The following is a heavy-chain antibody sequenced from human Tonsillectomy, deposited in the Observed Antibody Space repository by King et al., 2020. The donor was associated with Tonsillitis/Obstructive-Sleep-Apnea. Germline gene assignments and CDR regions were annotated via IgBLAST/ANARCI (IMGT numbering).Heavy chain of an antibody. CDR2: INPSGGST. J-gene: IGHJ4*02. CDR3: TRGGGDIMLTYY. D-gene: IGHD2-21*02. CDR1: GYIFINYY. Sequence: QLVQSGAEVKKPGASVKVSCKASGYIFINYYMNWVRQAPGQGLEWMGIINPSGGSTSYAQKFQGRVTMTRDTSTSTVYMELSSLRSEDTAVYYCTRGGGDIMLTYYWGQGTLVTVSS. V-gene: IGHV1-46*01.